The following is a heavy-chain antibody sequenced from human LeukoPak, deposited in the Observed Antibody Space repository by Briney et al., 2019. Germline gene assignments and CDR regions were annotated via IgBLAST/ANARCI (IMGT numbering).Heavy chain of an antibody. V-gene: IGHV4-39*07. CDR3: ERVVARGSFNY. CDR2: IYYSGST. J-gene: IGHJ4*02. Sequence: SETLSLTCTVSGGSISSSSYYWGWIRQPPGKGLECIVSIYYSGSTYYNPSLKSRGTISIDTSKHQFSLKLSCVTAADTAVYYCERVVARGSFNYWCQGTLVTVSS. D-gene: IGHD2-15*01. CDR1: GGSISSSSYY.